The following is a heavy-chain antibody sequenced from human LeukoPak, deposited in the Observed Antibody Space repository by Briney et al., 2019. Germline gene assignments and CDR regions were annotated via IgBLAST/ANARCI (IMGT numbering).Heavy chain of an antibody. Sequence: VASVKVSCKASGYTFTGYYMHWVRQAPGQGLEWMGWINPNSGGTNYAQKFQGRVTMTRDTSISTAYMELSRLRSDDTAVYYCARENVDTAMVMLVPYYYYYYMDVWGKGTTVTVSS. CDR1: GYTFTGYY. CDR3: ARENVDTAMVMLVPYYYYYYMDV. V-gene: IGHV1-2*02. J-gene: IGHJ6*03. CDR2: INPNSGGT. D-gene: IGHD5-18*01.